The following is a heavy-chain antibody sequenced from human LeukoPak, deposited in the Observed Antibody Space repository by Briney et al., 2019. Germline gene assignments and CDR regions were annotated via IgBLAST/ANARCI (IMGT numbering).Heavy chain of an antibody. Sequence: PGGSLRLSCAASGFTFSSYWMSWVRQAPGKGLEWVANIKQDGSEKYYVDSVEGRFTISRDNAKNSLYLQMNSLRAEDTAVYYCARDLDNYARGLFDYWGQGTLVTVSS. V-gene: IGHV3-7*05. D-gene: IGHD2-2*01. J-gene: IGHJ4*02. CDR1: GFTFSSYW. CDR3: ARDLDNYARGLFDY. CDR2: IKQDGSEK.